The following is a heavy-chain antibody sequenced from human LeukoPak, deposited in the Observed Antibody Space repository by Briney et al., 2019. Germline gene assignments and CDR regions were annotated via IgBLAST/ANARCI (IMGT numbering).Heavy chain of an antibody. Sequence: GGSLRLSCAASGFTFSSYWMHWVRQAPEKGLMWVSRSNSDATSTSYADSVEGRFTISRDNAKNTLYLQMNSLRAEDTAVYYCAKSGYARGEYFDYLGQGTLVTVSS. CDR3: AKSGYARGEYFDY. CDR2: SNSDATST. CDR1: GFTFSSYW. V-gene: IGHV3-74*01. D-gene: IGHD3-22*01. J-gene: IGHJ4*02.